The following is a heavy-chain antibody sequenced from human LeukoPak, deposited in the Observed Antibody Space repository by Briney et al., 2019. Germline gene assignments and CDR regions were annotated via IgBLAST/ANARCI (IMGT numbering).Heavy chain of an antibody. CDR1: GFTFSSYA. CDR3: TRGRGYFDWLSYFDY. J-gene: IGHJ4*02. D-gene: IGHD3-9*01. V-gene: IGHV3-49*04. CDR2: IRSKAYGGTT. Sequence: GGSLRLSCAASGFTFSSYAMSWVRQAPGKGLEWVGFIRSKAYGGTTEYAASVKGRFTISRDDSKSIAYLQMNSLKTEDTAVYYCTRGRGYFDWLSYFDYWGQGTLVTVSS.